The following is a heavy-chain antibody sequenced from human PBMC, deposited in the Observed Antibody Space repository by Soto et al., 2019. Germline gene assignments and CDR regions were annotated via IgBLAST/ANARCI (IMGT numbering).Heavy chain of an antibody. J-gene: IGHJ4*02. Sequence: GGSLRLSCAASGFSFSNNGMHWVRQAPGKGLEWVAIISYDGSKKYYADSVKGRFTISRDNSKNTLYLQMNSLRVEDTAVYYCAKDRVESGLGEIDYWGQGTLVTVSS. CDR1: GFSFSNNG. CDR3: AKDRVESGLGEIDY. CDR2: ISYDGSKK. V-gene: IGHV3-30*18. D-gene: IGHD3-16*01.